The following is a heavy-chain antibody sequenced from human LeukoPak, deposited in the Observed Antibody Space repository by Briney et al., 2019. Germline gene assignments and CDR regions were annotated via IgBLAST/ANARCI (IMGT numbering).Heavy chain of an antibody. V-gene: IGHV3-7*03. CDR2: IKQDGSER. J-gene: IGHJ4*02. D-gene: IGHD3-10*01. CDR3: ARDVYGSGSL. CDR1: GFTFSNYW. Sequence: GSLRLSCAASGFTFSNYWMSWVRQAPGKGLEWVANIKQDGSERYSVDSVKGRFTISRDNAKNSLYLQMNSLRAEDTALYHCARDVYGSGSLWGQGTLVTVSS.